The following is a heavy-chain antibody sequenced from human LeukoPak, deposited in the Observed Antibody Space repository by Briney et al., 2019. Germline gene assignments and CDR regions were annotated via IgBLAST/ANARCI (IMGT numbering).Heavy chain of an antibody. CDR1: GYTFTNYW. CDR3: ARAGYSNRWDGVDY. J-gene: IGHJ4*02. V-gene: IGHV5-51*01. Sequence: GESLKISCKGSGYTFTNYWIGWVRQMPGKGLEFMGITYPGDSDTRYSPSFQGQVTISVDKSINTAYLQWSSLKASDSAVYYCARAGYSNRWDGVDYWGQGTLVTVSS. CDR2: TYPGDSDT. D-gene: IGHD2/OR15-2a*01.